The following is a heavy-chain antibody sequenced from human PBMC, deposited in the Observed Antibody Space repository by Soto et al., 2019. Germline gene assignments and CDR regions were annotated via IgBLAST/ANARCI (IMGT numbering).Heavy chain of an antibody. V-gene: IGHV1-2*02. CDR1: GFTFICVY. Sequence: VKFYCKPSGFTFICVYLHWVRQAPGQVLEWIGWIKPNTDDTGYAQKFQGRVTLTWDTSSSAGYMDLSRMRSDDTAVYYCARSPYSLEDDGKEHYYGMELWGLGTTVIVSS. D-gene: IGHD2-15*01. CDR3: ARSPYSLEDDGKEHYYGMEL. CDR2: IKPNTDDT. J-gene: IGHJ6*01.